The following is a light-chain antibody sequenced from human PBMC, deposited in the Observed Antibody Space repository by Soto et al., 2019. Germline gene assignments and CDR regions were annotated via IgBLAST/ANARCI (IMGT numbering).Light chain of an antibody. V-gene: IGLV1-40*01. CDR1: SSNIGAGYD. J-gene: IGLJ1*01. CDR2: GNT. Sequence: QSLLTQPPSVSGAPGQRVTISCTGSSSNIGAGYDVHWYLQLPGTAPKLIIYGNTNRPSGVPDRFSGSKSGSSASLAITGLQAEDEADYYCQSHDSSLHASVFGTGTKVTVL. CDR3: QSHDSSLHASV.